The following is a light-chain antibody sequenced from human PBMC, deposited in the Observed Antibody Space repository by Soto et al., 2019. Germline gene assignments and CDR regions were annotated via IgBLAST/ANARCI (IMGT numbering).Light chain of an antibody. CDR2: DAS. J-gene: IGKJ2*01. CDR1: QSISSW. CDR3: QQYSSYSYT. Sequence: DIQMTQSPSTLSASVGDRVTITCRASQSISSWLAWYQQKPGTAPKLLIYDASSLASGVPSRFSGSGSGTEFTLTISRLQPDDSAAYYCQQYSSYSYTLGQGTKLEIK. V-gene: IGKV1-5*01.